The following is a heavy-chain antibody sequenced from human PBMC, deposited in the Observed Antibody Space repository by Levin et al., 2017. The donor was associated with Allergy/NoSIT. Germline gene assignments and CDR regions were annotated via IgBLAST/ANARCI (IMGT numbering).Heavy chain of an antibody. CDR1: GFTFSSYA. V-gene: IGHV3-23*01. CDR3: AKAYYSGYDLANFDY. D-gene: IGHD5-12*01. Sequence: PGGSLRLSCAASGFTFSSYAMSWVRQAPGKGLEWVSAISGSGGSTYYADSVKGRFTISRDNSKNTLYLQMNSLRAEDTAVYYCAKAYYSGYDLANFDYWGQGTLVTVSS. CDR2: ISGSGGST. J-gene: IGHJ4*02.